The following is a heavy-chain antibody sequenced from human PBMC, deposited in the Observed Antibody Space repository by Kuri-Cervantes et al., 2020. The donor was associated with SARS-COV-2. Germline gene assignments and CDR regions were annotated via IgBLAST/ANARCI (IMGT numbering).Heavy chain of an antibody. D-gene: IGHD6-13*01. Sequence: GGSLRLSCKGSGYSSTSYWIGWVRQMPGKGLEWMGIIYPGDSDTRYSPSFQGQVTISADKSISTAYLQWSSLKASDTAMYYCARLNSSWYPHYFDYWGQGTLVTVSS. V-gene: IGHV5-51*01. CDR2: IYPGDSDT. CDR1: GYSSTSYW. J-gene: IGHJ4*02. CDR3: ARLNSSWYPHYFDY.